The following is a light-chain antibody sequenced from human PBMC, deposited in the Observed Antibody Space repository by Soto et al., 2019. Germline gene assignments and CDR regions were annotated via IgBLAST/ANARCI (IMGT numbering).Light chain of an antibody. J-gene: IGKJ2*01. V-gene: IGKV3-20*01. CDR1: QSVSSTY. Sequence: EIVLTQSPGTLSLYPGERATLSCRASQSVSSTYLAWYKQKPGQAPRLLLYGASSRATGIPDRFSGSGSGTHFTLTISRLEPEDFAVYYRQQYGSSPPYTFGQGTKLQIK. CDR3: QQYGSSPPYT. CDR2: GAS.